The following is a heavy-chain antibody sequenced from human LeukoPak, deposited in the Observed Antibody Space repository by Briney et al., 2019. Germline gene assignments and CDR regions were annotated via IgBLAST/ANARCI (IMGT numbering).Heavy chain of an antibody. J-gene: IGHJ4*02. CDR2: INWNSDSI. Sequence: GGSLRLSCAVSGFTLDDYAMHWVRHVPGKGLEWVSGINWNSDSIGYADSVKGRFTTSRDNAKNCLYLQMNSLRAEDTAFYYCAINGGGDSGYGNFDYWGQGTLVTVSS. CDR3: AINGGGDSGYGNFDY. V-gene: IGHV3-9*01. D-gene: IGHD5-12*01. CDR1: GFTLDDYA.